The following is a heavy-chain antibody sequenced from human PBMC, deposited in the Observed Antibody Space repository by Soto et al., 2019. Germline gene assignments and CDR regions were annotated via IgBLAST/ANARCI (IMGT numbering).Heavy chain of an antibody. CDR3: TRVPPSPLRYFEWAPPVYGMDV. V-gene: IGHV3-49*04. CDR1: GFTFGDYA. CDR2: IRSKAYGGTT. Sequence: GGSLRLSCTASGFTFGDYAMSWVRQAPGKGLEWVGFIRSKAYGGTTEYAASVKGRFTISRDDSKSIAYLQMNSLKTEDTAVYYCTRVPPSPLRYFEWAPPVYGMDVWGQGATVTVSS. J-gene: IGHJ6*02. D-gene: IGHD3-9*01.